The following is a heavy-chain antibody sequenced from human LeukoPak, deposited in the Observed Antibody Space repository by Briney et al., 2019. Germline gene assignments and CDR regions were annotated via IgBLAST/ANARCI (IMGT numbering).Heavy chain of an antibody. J-gene: IGHJ4*02. CDR3: ARALFHYYDSSGYPTGY. Sequence: PGGSLRLSCAASGFTFSSYEMNWVRQAPGKGLEWVSYISSSGSTICYADSVKGRFTISRDNAKNSLYLQMNSLRAEDTAVYYCARALFHYYDSSGYPTGYWGQGTLVTVSS. V-gene: IGHV3-48*03. D-gene: IGHD3-22*01. CDR2: ISSSGSTI. CDR1: GFTFSSYE.